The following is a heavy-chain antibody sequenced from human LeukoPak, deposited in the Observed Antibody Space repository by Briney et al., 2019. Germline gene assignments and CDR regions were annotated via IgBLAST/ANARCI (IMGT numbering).Heavy chain of an antibody. J-gene: IGHJ4*02. CDR1: GFTFSSYS. V-gene: IGHV3-48*04. CDR2: IGSSSSTV. CDR3: TRADGSGYSGAFDY. D-gene: IGHD3-22*01. Sequence: PGGSLRLSCAASGFTFSSYSMNWVRQAPGKGLEWVSYIGSSSSTVYYADSVKGRFTISRDNAKNSLYLQMNSLRAEDTAVYYCTRADGSGYSGAFDYWGQGTLVTVSS.